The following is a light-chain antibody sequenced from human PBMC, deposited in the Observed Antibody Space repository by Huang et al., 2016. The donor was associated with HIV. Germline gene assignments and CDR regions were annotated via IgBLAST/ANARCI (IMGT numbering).Light chain of an antibody. CDR1: QSLLHSYGYNF. CDR2: LGS. V-gene: IGKV2-28*01. CDR3: MQTLQTPYT. J-gene: IGKJ3*01. Sequence: DIILTQSPLSLPVTPGEPASISCRSSQSLLHSYGYNFLQWYVQKPGQSPQLLISLGSDRASGVPDMFTDSGSGTDFTLEISNVEAEDVGSYYCMQTLQTPYTFGPGTTVDF.